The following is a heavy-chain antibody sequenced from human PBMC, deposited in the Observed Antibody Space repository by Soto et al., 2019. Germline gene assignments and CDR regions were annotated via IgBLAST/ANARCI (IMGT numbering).Heavy chain of an antibody. CDR2: ISGSGGST. CDR3: ANPKVVVPAAMSY. D-gene: IGHD2-2*01. V-gene: IGHV3-23*01. Sequence: GGSLRLSCAASGFTFSSYAMSWVRQAPGKGLEWVSAISGSGGSTYYADSVKGRFTISRDNSKNTLYLQMNSLRAEDTAVYYYANPKVVVPAAMSYWGQGTLVTVSS. CDR1: GFTFSSYA. J-gene: IGHJ4*02.